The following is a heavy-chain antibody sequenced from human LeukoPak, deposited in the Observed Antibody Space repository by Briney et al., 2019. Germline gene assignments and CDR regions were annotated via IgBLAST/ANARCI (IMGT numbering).Heavy chain of an antibody. D-gene: IGHD5-24*01. V-gene: IGHV4-39*01. J-gene: IGHJ4*02. Sequence: SETLSLTCTVSGGSTSSSSYYWGWIRQPPGKGLEWIGSIYYSGSTYYNPSLKSRVTISVDTSKNQFSLKLSSVTAADTAVYYCARLERWLQYFDYWGQGTLVTVSS. CDR1: GGSTSSSSYY. CDR3: ARLERWLQYFDY. CDR2: IYYSGST.